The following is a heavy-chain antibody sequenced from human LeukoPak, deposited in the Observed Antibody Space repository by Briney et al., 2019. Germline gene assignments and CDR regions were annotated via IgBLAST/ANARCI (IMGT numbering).Heavy chain of an antibody. V-gene: IGHV1-2*06. Sequence: ASVKVSCKASGYTFTGYYMHWVRQAPGQGLEWLGRINPKTGGSNYAQNFQGRVTMTSDTSTTTVYMELSSLNSDDTAVYYCATLVSGINYWGQGTLVTVSS. CDR1: GYTFTGYY. D-gene: IGHD1-20*01. J-gene: IGHJ4*02. CDR2: INPKTGGS. CDR3: ATLVSGINY.